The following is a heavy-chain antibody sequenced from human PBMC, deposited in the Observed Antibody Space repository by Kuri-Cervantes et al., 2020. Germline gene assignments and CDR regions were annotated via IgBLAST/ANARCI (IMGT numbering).Heavy chain of an antibody. CDR1: GFSFSGYS. Sequence: GGSLRLSCAASGFSFSGYSVNWVRQAPGKGLEWVSYITGSSITIYYADSVKGRFTISRDNAKNSLYLQMNSLRDEDTSVYYCARGYCGGGSCYLFFDYWGQGTLVTVSS. D-gene: IGHD2-15*01. CDR2: ITGSSITI. J-gene: IGHJ4*02. CDR3: ARGYCGGGSCYLFFDY. V-gene: IGHV3-48*02.